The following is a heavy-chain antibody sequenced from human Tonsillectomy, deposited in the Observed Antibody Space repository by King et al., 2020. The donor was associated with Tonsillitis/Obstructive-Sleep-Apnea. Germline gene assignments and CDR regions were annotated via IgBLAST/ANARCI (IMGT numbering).Heavy chain of an antibody. J-gene: IGHJ3*02. CDR1: GFTVSSNY. CDR3: ARGSGSYYVNGYDAFDI. V-gene: IGHV3-66*01. D-gene: IGHD1-26*01. CDR2: IYSGGST. Sequence: VQLVESGGGLVQPGGSLRLSCAASGFTVSSNYMSWVRQAPGKGLEWVSVIYSGGSTYYADSVKGRFTISRDNSKNTLYLQMNSLRAEDTAVYYCARGSGSYYVNGYDAFDIWGQGTMVTVSS.